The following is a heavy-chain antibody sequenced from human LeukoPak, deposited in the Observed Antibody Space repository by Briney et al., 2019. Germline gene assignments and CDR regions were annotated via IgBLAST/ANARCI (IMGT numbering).Heavy chain of an antibody. CDR3: ARDMWYDSSGSLRY. Sequence: SVKVSCKASGGTFSSYAISWVRQAPGQGLEWMGRIIPIFGTANYAQKFQGRVTITTDESTSTAYMELSSLRSGDTAVYYCARDMWYDSSGSLRYWGQGTLVTVSS. V-gene: IGHV1-69*05. CDR1: GGTFSSYA. CDR2: IIPIFGTA. J-gene: IGHJ4*02. D-gene: IGHD3-22*01.